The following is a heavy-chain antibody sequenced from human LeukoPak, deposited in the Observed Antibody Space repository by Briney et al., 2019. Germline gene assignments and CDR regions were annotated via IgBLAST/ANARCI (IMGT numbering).Heavy chain of an antibody. Sequence: GGSLRLSCAASGFTFSTYWVHWVRRAPGKGLVWVSRISTDGSVTSYADSVKGRFTISRDNAKNTMYLQMNSLRAEDTAVYYCARIGGSGSYSGYYFDHWGQGTLVTVSS. CDR1: GFTFSTYW. D-gene: IGHD3-10*01. J-gene: IGHJ4*02. V-gene: IGHV3-74*01. CDR2: ISTDGSVT. CDR3: ARIGGSGSYSGYYFDH.